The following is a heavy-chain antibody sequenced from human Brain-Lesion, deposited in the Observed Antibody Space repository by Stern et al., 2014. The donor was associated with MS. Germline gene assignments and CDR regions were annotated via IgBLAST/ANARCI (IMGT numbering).Heavy chain of an antibody. CDR1: GYTFISYA. Sequence: QVQLVESGAEVKKPGASVKVSCKASGYTFISYAMQWVRQAPGQRLEWMGRINGDDDKTKYSHKFQGRVTITRDTSANTVYMELSSLRSEDTAVYYCARDDHRDSSGHYAPFDYWGQGTRVTVSS. D-gene: IGHD3-22*01. CDR3: ARDDHRDSSGHYAPFDY. V-gene: IGHV1-3*01. CDR2: INGDDDKT. J-gene: IGHJ4*02.